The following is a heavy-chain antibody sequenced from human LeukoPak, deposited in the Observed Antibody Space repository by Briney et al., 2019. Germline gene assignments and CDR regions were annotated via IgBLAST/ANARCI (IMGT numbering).Heavy chain of an antibody. Sequence: PGGSLRLSCAASGFTFSSYGMHWVRQAPGKGLEWVAVIWYDGSNKYYADSVKGRFTISRDNSKNTLYLQMNSLRAEDTAVYSCAREEYSYGPKAFDYWGQGTLVTVSS. CDR2: IWYDGSNK. D-gene: IGHD5-18*01. CDR1: GFTFSSYG. CDR3: AREEYSYGPKAFDY. J-gene: IGHJ4*02. V-gene: IGHV3-33*01.